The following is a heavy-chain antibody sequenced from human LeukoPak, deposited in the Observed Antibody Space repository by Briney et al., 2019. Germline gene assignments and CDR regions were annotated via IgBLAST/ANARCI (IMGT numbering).Heavy chain of an antibody. CDR2: FFYSGTT. J-gene: IGHJ4*02. V-gene: IGHV4-59*02. Sequence: SETLSLTCSVSNGAVKNYYWTWIRQPPGQGLEWIGNFFYSGTTTYRASLDSRLIISVDNSKNTVSLRLFSVTAADTAVYYCATLVYSGSRYHFDTWGQGTLVTVSS. CDR3: ATLVYSGSRYHFDT. CDR1: NGAVKNYY. D-gene: IGHD1-26*01.